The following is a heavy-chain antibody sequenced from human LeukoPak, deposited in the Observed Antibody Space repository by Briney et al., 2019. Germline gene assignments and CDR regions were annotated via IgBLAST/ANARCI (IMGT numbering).Heavy chain of an antibody. J-gene: IGHJ5*02. CDR1: GFTFSSYG. Sequence: GGSLRLSCAASGFTFSSYGMHWVRQAPGKGLEWVAVIWYDGSNKYYADSVKGRFTISRDNSKNTLYLQMNSLRAEDTAVYYCAKDPIASYYYDSRGGPNWFDPWGQGTLVTVSS. CDR2: IWYDGSNK. D-gene: IGHD3-22*01. V-gene: IGHV3-33*06. CDR3: AKDPIASYYYDSRGGPNWFDP.